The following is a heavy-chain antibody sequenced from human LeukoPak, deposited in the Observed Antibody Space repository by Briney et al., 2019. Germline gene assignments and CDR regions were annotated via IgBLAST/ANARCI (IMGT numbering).Heavy chain of an antibody. CDR3: ARHITMVRGVIIDVRYMDV. D-gene: IGHD3-10*01. J-gene: IGHJ6*03. Sequence: GESLKISCKGSGYSFTSYWIGWVRQMPGKGLEWMGIIHPGDSDTRYSPSFQGQVTISANKSISTAYLQWSSLKASDTAMYYCARHITMVRGVIIDVRYMDVWGKGTTVTVSS. V-gene: IGHV5-51*01. CDR2: IHPGDSDT. CDR1: GYSFTSYW.